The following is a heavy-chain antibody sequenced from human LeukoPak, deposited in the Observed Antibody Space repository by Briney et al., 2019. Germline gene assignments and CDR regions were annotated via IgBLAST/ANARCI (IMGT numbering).Heavy chain of an antibody. V-gene: IGHV3-23*01. Sequence: QAGGSLRLSCAASGFTFSSYSMTWVRQAPGKGLEWVSAISGSGGSTYYADSVKGRFTISRDNSKNTLYLQMNSLRAEDTAVYYCAKGLNYYDSSAPRAGYFDYWGQGTLVTVSS. CDR3: AKGLNYYDSSAPRAGYFDY. J-gene: IGHJ4*02. CDR2: ISGSGGST. CDR1: GFTFSSYS. D-gene: IGHD3-22*01.